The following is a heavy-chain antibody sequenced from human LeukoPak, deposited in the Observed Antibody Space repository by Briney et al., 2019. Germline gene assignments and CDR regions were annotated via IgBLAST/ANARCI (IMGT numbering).Heavy chain of an antibody. Sequence: GASVKVSCKASGYTFTSYYMHWVRQAPGQGLEWMGIINPSGGSTSYAQKFQGRVTMTRDTSTSTVYMELSSLRSEDTAVYYCARDGLRDSSGYCFDYWGQGTLVTVSS. CDR3: ARDGLRDSSGYCFDY. CDR2: INPSGGST. D-gene: IGHD3-22*01. CDR1: GYTFTSYY. V-gene: IGHV1-46*01. J-gene: IGHJ4*02.